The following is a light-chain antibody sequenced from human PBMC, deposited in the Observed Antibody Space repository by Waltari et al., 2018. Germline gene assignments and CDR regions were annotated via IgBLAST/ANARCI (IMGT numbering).Light chain of an antibody. J-gene: IGKJ1*01. CDR3: MQGSHWPWT. CDR1: QSLVSSDGNTY. V-gene: IGKV2-30*01. CDR2: RVS. Sequence: DVVMTQSPLSLPVTLGQPATISCRSSQSLVSSDGNTYFNWFQQRPGQSPRRLFYRVSSRDSGVPDRFSGRGSGSDFSLRISRVEAEDVGVYYCMQGSHWPWTFGQGTKVEIK.